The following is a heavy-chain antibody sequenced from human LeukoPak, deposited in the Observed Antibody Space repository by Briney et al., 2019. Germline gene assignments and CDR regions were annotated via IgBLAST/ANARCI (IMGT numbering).Heavy chain of an antibody. V-gene: IGHV3-11*06. D-gene: IGHD3-22*01. CDR2: ISGSSSDT. J-gene: IGHJ4*02. CDR1: GFTFSDYY. Sequence: GGSLRLSCAASGFTFSDYYMTWIRQAPGKGLEWVSYISGSSSDTNYADFVKGRFTFSRDNAKHSLFLQMNSLSAEDTAVYYCARVNPTSSGFYDYWGQGTPVTVSS. CDR3: ARVNPTSSGFYDY.